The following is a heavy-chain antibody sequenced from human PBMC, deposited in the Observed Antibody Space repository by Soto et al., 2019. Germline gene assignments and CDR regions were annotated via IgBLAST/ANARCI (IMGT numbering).Heavy chain of an antibody. V-gene: IGHV3-23*01. CDR1: GFTFSSYA. J-gene: IGHJ4*02. D-gene: IGHD2-15*01. CDR3: AKPRRAYCSGTTCYEFDY. CDR2: ISGSGGST. Sequence: EVQLLDSGGGLVQPGWSLRLSCAASGFTFSSYAMSWVRQAPGKGLECVSAISGSGGSTYYADSAKGRFTISRDNSKNTLYLQLNSLRVEDTAIYYCAKPRRAYCSGTTCYEFDYWGQGTLVTVSS.